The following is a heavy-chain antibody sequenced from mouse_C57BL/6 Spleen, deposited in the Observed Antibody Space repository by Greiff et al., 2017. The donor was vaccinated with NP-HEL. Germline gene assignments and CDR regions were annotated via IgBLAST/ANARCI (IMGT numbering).Heavy chain of an antibody. CDR3: ASLDYYAMDY. J-gene: IGHJ4*01. Sequence: VKLVESGAELVKPGASVKISCKASGYAFSSYWMNWVKQRPGKGLEWIGQIYPGDGDTNYNGKFKGKATLTADKSSSTAYMQLSSLTSEDSAVYFCASLDYYAMDYWGQGTSVTGSS. CDR1: GYAFSSYW. CDR2: IYPGDGDT. V-gene: IGHV1-80*01.